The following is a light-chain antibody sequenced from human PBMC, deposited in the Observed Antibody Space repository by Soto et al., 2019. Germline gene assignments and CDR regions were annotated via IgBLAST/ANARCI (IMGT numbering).Light chain of an antibody. V-gene: IGKV1-39*01. J-gene: IGKJ5*01. CDR3: QQSYSTPSST. Sequence: DIQMTHSPSSLSESVGDRVXXTCRASQSISTYLNWYQQKPGKAPKLXXYAAFTLQSGVPSRFSGSGSGTDFTLTISSLQPEDFATYYCQQSYSTPSSTFGQGTRLEIK. CDR2: AAF. CDR1: QSISTY.